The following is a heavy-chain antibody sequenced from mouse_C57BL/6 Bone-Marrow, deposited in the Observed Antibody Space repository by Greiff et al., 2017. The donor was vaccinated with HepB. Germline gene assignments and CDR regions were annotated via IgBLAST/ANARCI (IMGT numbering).Heavy chain of an antibody. CDR3: ARRLRRGGYYAMDY. D-gene: IGHD2-4*01. Sequence: VQLQQSGPELVKPGASVKISCKASGYSFTGYYMHWVKQSHGNILDWIGYIYPYNGVSSYNQKFKGKATLTVDKTSSTAYMELRSLTSEDSAVYYCARRLRRGGYYAMDYWGQGTSVTVSS. CDR2: IYPYNGVS. J-gene: IGHJ4*01. V-gene: IGHV1-31*01. CDR1: GYSFTGYY.